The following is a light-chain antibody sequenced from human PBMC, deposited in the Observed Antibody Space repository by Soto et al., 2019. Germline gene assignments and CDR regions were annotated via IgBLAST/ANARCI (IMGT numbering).Light chain of an antibody. Sequence: QSVLTQPPSVSGAPGQRVTISCTGSSSNIGAGYDVHWYQQLPGTAPKLLMYSNSNRPSGVPDRFSGSKSGTSASLAITGLQAEDEADYYCQSYDSSLSGSVVFGGGTQLTVL. V-gene: IGLV1-40*01. CDR1: SSNIGAGYD. CDR3: QSYDSSLSGSVV. CDR2: SNS. J-gene: IGLJ2*01.